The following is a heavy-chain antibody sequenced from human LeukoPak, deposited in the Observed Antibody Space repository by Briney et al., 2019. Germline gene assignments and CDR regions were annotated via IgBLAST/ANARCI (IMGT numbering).Heavy chain of an antibody. D-gene: IGHD3-10*01. CDR1: GFTFSSYA. V-gene: IGHV3-23*01. J-gene: IGHJ4*02. CDR2: ISGSGGST. Sequence: GGSLRLSCAASGFTFSSYAMSWVRQAPGKGLEWVSAISGSGGSTYYADSVKGRFTISRDSSKNTLYLQMNSLRAEDTAVYYCAKDEDYYGSGSSYFDYWGQGTLVTVSS. CDR3: AKDEDYYGSGSSYFDY.